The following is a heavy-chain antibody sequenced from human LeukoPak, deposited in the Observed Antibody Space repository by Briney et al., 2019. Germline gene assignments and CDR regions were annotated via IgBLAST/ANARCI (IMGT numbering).Heavy chain of an antibody. V-gene: IGHV1-18*01. D-gene: IGHD6-19*01. CDR2: ISAYNGNT. CDR3: AREDSSGWYRGDY. Sequence: ASVKVSCKASGYTFTNYRISWVRQAPGQGLEWMGWISAYNGNTNYAQKFQGRVTMTTDTSTSTAYMELRSLRSDDTGVYYCAREDSSGWYRGDYWGKETLVTVSS. CDR1: GYTFTNYR. J-gene: IGHJ4*02.